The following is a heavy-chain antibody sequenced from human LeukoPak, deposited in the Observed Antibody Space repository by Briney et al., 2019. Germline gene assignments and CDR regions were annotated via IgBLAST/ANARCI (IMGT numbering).Heavy chain of an antibody. D-gene: IGHD1-14*01. V-gene: IGHV1-69*13. Sequence: SVKVSCKASGGTFSSYAISWVRQAPGQGLEWMGGIIPIFGTAKYAQKFQGRVTITADESTSTAYMELSSLRSEDTAVYYCARDSSDFRNLIPHWGQGALVTVSS. CDR3: ARDSSDFRNLIPH. CDR2: IIPIFGTA. CDR1: GGTFSSYA. J-gene: IGHJ1*01.